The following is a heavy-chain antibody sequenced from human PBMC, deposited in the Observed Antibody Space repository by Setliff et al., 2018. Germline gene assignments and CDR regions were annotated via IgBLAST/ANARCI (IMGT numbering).Heavy chain of an antibody. D-gene: IGHD6-19*01. CDR1: GFTFGDYA. Sequence: GGSLRLSCTASGFTFGDYAMSWVRQAPGKGLEWVGFIRSKTYGGTADYVASVEGRFTISRDNAKNSLYLQLSSLRAEDTAIYYCATAYITGRYPSYFNYWGQGTLVTVSS. V-gene: IGHV3-49*04. CDR2: IRSKTYGGTA. J-gene: IGHJ4*02. CDR3: ATAYITGRYPSYFNY.